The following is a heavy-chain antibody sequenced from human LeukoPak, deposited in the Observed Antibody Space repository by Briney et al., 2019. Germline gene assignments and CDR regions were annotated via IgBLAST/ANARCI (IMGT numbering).Heavy chain of an antibody. CDR2: INHSGST. Sequence: PSETLSLTCAVYGGSFSGYYWSWIRQPPGKGLEWIGEINHSGSTNYNPSLKSRVTISVDTSKNQFSLKLSSVTAADTAVYYCARVYYGDYENDGFDIWGQGTMVTVSS. CDR1: GGSFSGYY. CDR3: ARVYYGDYENDGFDI. J-gene: IGHJ3*02. D-gene: IGHD4-17*01. V-gene: IGHV4-34*01.